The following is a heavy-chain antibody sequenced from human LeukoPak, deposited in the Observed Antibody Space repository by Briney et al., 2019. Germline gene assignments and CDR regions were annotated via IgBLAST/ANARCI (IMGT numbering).Heavy chain of an antibody. CDR3: ARHIVVVPAAAGAGMDV. CDR2: ISAYNGNT. CDR1: GYTFTSYG. Sequence: ASVKVSCKASGYTFTSYGISWVRQAPGQGLEWMGWISAYNGNTNYAQKLQGRVTMTTDTSTSTAYMVLRSLRSDDTAVYYCARHIVVVPAAAGAGMDVWGKGTTVTVSS. V-gene: IGHV1-18*04. D-gene: IGHD2-2*01. J-gene: IGHJ6*04.